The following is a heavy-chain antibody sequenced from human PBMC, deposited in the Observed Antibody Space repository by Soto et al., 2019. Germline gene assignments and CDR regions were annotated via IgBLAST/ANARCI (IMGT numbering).Heavy chain of an antibody. V-gene: IGHV4-31*03. Sequence: QVQLQESGPGLVKPSQTLSLTCTVSGGSITSDGYYWNWIRQHPGKGLEWIGYIYYSGSTYYNPSLKSRVAISMDTSTNQVSLKLNFVTAADTAVYFCARNDYGDYGWYFDLWGRGTLVAVSS. CDR3: ARNDYGDYGWYFDL. J-gene: IGHJ2*01. CDR1: GGSITSDGYY. D-gene: IGHD4-17*01. CDR2: IYYSGST.